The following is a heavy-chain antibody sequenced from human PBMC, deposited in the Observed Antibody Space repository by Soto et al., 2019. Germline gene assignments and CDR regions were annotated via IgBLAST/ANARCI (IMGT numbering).Heavy chain of an antibody. CDR2: INHSGST. V-gene: IGHV4-34*01. Sequence: SETLSLTCAVYGGSFSGYYWSWIRQPPGKGLEWIGEINHSGSTNYNPSLKSRVTISVDTSKNQFSLKLSSVTAADTAVYYCARRGTMVRRNWFDPWGQGTLVTSPQ. CDR3: ARRGTMVRRNWFDP. J-gene: IGHJ5*02. CDR1: GGSFSGYY. D-gene: IGHD3-10*01.